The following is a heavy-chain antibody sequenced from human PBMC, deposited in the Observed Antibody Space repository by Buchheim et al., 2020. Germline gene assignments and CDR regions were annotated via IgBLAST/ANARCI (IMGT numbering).Heavy chain of an antibody. J-gene: IGHJ5*02. CDR3: AREYSSPSGRGNWFDP. V-gene: IGHV4-34*01. D-gene: IGHD6-6*01. CDR2: INHSGST. CDR1: GGSFSGYY. Sequence: QVQLQQWGAGLLKPSETLSLTCAVYGGSFSGYYWSWIRQPPGKGLEWIGEINHSGSTNYNPSLKSRVTISVDTSKNQFSLKLSSVTAADTAVYYCAREYSSPSGRGNWFDPWGQGTL.